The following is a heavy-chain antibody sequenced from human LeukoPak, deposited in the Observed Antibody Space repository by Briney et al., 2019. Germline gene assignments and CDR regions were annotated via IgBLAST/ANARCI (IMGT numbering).Heavy chain of an antibody. CDR1: GYSFIGYW. CDR3: ARELRTYNDAFDI. D-gene: IGHD1-1*01. Sequence: NAGESLKISCKGSGYSFIGYWIGWVRQMPGKGLEWMGIIYPGDSDTRYGPSFQGQVTISADKSISTAYLQWNSLKASDTAMYYCARELRTYNDAFDIWGQGTLVTVSS. J-gene: IGHJ3*02. CDR2: IYPGDSDT. V-gene: IGHV5-51*01.